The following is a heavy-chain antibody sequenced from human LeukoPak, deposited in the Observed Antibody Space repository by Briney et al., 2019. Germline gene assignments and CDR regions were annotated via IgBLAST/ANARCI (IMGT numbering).Heavy chain of an antibody. CDR1: GFTFSSYS. V-gene: IGHV3-15*07. CDR2: IKSKTDGGTT. CDR3: STTYYYDSSEGY. J-gene: IGHJ4*02. Sequence: PGGSLRLSCAASGFTFSSYSMNWVRQAPGKGLEWVGRIKSKTDGGTTDYAAPVKGRFTISRDDSKNTLYLQMNSLKTEDTAVYYCSTTYYYDSSEGYWGQGTLVTVSS. D-gene: IGHD3-22*01.